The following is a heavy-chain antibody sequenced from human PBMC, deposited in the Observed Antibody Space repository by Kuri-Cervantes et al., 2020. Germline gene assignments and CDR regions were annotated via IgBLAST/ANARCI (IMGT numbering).Heavy chain of an antibody. CDR3: AKEYCSGGSCYWADGDYFDY. Sequence: GGSLRLSCAASGFTFDSYAVYWVRQAPGKGLEWVSLISYDASKKYYADSVKGRFTISRDNAKNSLYLQMNSLRAEDTALYYCAKEYCSGGSCYWADGDYFDYWGQGTLVTVSS. CDR2: ISYDASKK. V-gene: IGHV3-30-3*01. CDR1: GFTFDSYA. J-gene: IGHJ4*02. D-gene: IGHD2-15*01.